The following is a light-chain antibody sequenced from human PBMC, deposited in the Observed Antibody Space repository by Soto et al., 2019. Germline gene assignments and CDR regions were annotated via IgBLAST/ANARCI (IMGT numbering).Light chain of an antibody. CDR1: SSDGGDYNY. Sequence: QSALTQPRSVSGSPGQSVTISCTGTSSDGGDYNYFSWYQQYPGKAPKLVIYDVSKRPSGVPDRFSGSKSGNTASLTISGLQAEDEADYYCCSFAGSYTFWVFGGGTKLTVL. CDR3: CSFAGSYTFWV. CDR2: DVS. J-gene: IGLJ3*02. V-gene: IGLV2-11*01.